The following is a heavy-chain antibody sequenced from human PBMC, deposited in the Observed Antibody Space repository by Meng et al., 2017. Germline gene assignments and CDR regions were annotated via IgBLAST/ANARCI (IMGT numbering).Heavy chain of an antibody. Sequence: LVKVGAEVKKPGSSVKVSCKASGGTFSSYAISWVRQAPGQGLEWMGGIIPIFGTANYAQKFQGRVTITADESTSTAYMELSSLRSEDTAVYYCARDYGDYAWIAKRWFDPWGQGTLVTVSS. CDR1: GGTFSSYA. CDR2: IIPIFGTA. D-gene: IGHD4-17*01. CDR3: ARDYGDYAWIAKRWFDP. J-gene: IGHJ5*02. V-gene: IGHV1-69*01.